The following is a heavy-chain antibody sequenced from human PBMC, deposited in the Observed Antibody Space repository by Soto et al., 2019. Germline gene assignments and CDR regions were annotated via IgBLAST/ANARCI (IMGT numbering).Heavy chain of an antibody. D-gene: IGHD3-22*01. V-gene: IGHV3-33*01. CDR1: GFSFRYHG. Sequence: QVQLVESGGGVVQPGRSLRLSCAASGFSFRYHGMHWVRQAPGKGLEWLAVIWYDGTNRNYAGSVKGRFTISRDNSNHTVYLHKKSLRSEDTAMYYGARENYKSSGYWGVYHFETCGQGILDSVSS. CDR3: ARENYKSSGYWGVYHFET. CDR2: IWYDGTNR. J-gene: IGHJ4*02.